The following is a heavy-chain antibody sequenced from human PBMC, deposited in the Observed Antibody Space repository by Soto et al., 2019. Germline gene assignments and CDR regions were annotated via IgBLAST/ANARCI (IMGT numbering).Heavy chain of an antibody. CDR2: INPNSGGT. CDR1: GYTSTGYY. V-gene: IGHV1-2*02. Sequence: ASVKVSCKASGYTSTGYYMHWVRQATGQGLEWMGWINPNSGGTNYAQKFQGRVTMTRDTSISTAYMELSRLRSDDTAVYYCARVNVVVVAATREYYFDYWGQGTLVTVS. D-gene: IGHD2-15*01. J-gene: IGHJ4*02. CDR3: ARVNVVVVAATREYYFDY.